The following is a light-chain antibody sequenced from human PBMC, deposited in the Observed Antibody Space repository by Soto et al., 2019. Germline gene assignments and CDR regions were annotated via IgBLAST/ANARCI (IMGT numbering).Light chain of an antibody. Sequence: AIQMTQSPSSRSASVGDRVAITCQASQGIRNDLGWYQQKPGKAPKLLIYGASTLQSGVPSRFSGSGSGTDFTLTISSLQPEDFATYYCLQDYNYPRTFGQGTKLEIK. CDR3: LQDYNYPRT. V-gene: IGKV1-6*01. CDR2: GAS. J-gene: IGKJ2*01. CDR1: QGIRND.